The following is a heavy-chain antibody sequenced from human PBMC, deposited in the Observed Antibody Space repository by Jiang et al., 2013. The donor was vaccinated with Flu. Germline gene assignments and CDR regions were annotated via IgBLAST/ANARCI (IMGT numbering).Heavy chain of an antibody. CDR1: GLIFDIYG. Sequence: GVVRPGRSLTLSCVASGLIFDIYGMHWVRQAPGKGLEWVASISYDGNEKTYADSVKGRLTISRDNSENTVSLHMNSLRPEDTAIYFCAKGQTVAGEFDSWGQGSLVTVSP. CDR3: AKGQTVAGEFDS. CDR2: ISYDGNEK. V-gene: IGHV3-30*18. D-gene: IGHD6-19*01. J-gene: IGHJ4*01.